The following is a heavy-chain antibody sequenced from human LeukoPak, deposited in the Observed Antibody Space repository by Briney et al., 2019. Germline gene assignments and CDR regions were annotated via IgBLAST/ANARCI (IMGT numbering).Heavy chain of an antibody. CDR2: ISSSGSTI. D-gene: IGHD5-24*01. J-gene: IGHJ6*02. V-gene: IGHV3-48*03. Sequence: GVLRLSCAASGFTFSSYEMNWVRQAPGKGLEWVSYISSSGSTIYYVDSVKGRFTISRDNAKNSLYLQMNSLRAEDTAVYYCARGPRDGYNYYYGMDVWGQGTTVTVSS. CDR1: GFTFSSYE. CDR3: ARGPRDGYNYYYGMDV.